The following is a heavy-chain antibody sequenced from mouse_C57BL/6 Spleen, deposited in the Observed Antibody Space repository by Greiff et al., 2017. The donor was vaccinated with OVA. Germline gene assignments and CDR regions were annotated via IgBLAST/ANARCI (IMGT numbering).Heavy chain of an antibody. D-gene: IGHD1-1*01. V-gene: IGHV14-2*01. CDR3: ARSDGSSYPSWYFDV. Sequence: EVQLQQSGAELVKPGASVKLSCTASGFNIKDYYMHWVKQRTEQGLEWIGRIDTEDGETKYAPKFQGKDTITADTSSNTAYLQLSSLTSEDTAVYYCARSDGSSYPSWYFDVWGTGTTVTVSS. CDR2: IDTEDGET. CDR1: GFNIKDYY. J-gene: IGHJ1*03.